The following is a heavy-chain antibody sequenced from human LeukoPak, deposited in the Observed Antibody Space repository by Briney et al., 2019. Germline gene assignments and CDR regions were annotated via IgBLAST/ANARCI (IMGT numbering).Heavy chain of an antibody. D-gene: IGHD3-22*01. Sequence: GGSLRLSCAASGFTFSSSAMSWVRQAPGKGLEWVSAISNNGGYTYYADSVQGRFTISRDNSKSTLCLQMNSLRAEDTAVYYCARSYYYDSSGSYYFDYWGQGTLVTVSS. CDR3: ARSYYYDSSGSYYFDY. V-gene: IGHV3-23*01. CDR1: GFTFSSSA. CDR2: ISNNGGYT. J-gene: IGHJ4*02.